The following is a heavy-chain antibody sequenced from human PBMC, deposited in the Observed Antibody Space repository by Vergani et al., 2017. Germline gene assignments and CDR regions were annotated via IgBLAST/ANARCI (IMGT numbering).Heavy chain of an antibody. CDR1: GMSISNNNYY. J-gene: IGHJ3*02. CDR2: IYDSRNN. Sequence: QLQLQESGPRLVKHSETLSLTCSLSGMSISNNNYYWGWIRQPPGKGLEWIGSIYDSRNNNYSPSLKSRVSIFVDTSKNQFSLNLTSVTSADTAVYYCARHFRHISRNDVFDIWGHGTLGTVSS. V-gene: IGHV4-39*01. CDR3: ARHFRHISRNDVFDI. D-gene: IGHD1-14*01.